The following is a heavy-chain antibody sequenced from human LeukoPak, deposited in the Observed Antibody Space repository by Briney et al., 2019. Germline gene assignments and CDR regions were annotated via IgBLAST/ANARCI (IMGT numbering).Heavy chain of an antibody. J-gene: IGHJ4*02. CDR2: ISYDKSNN. CDR3: ARVWLGYCSSASCFALDY. D-gene: IGHD2-2*01. CDR1: GFTFSSYA. V-gene: IGHV3-30-3*01. Sequence: TGGSLRLSCAASGFTFSSYAMHWVRQAPGKGLEWVAVISYDKSNNYFADSVKGRFTISRDNSKNTLSLQMNSLRAEDTAVYYCARVWLGYCSSASCFALDYWGQGTLVTVSS.